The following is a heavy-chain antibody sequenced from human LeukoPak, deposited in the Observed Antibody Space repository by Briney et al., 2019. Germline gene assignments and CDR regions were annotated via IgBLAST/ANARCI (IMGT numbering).Heavy chain of an antibody. CDR2: IDKSSNPI. D-gene: IGHD2-15*01. CDR3: AKDDEDCSGGSCSIYYYYYYGMDV. J-gene: IGHJ6*02. Sequence: GGSLRLSCVASGFTLNTTSMNWVRQAPGKALEWISYIDKSSNPIYYADSVKGRFTISRDNSKNTLYLQMNSLRAEDTAVYYCAKDDEDCSGGSCSIYYYYYYGMDVWGQGTTVTVSS. CDR1: GFTLNTTS. V-gene: IGHV3-48*01.